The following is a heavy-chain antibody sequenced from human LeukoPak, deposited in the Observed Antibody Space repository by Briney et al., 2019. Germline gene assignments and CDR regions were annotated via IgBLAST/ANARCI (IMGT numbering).Heavy chain of an antibody. CDR1: GGSISSGGYY. D-gene: IGHD3-10*01. CDR3: ARDGSPYYGSRSYYKKGSWFDP. J-gene: IGHJ5*02. CDR2: IYYSGGT. Sequence: SETLSLTCTVSGGSISSGGYYWSWIRQHPGKGLEWIGYIYYSGGTYYNPSLKSRVTIAVDTSKNQFSLKLSSVTAADTAVYYCARDGSPYYGSRSYYKKGSWFDPWGQGTLVTVSS. V-gene: IGHV4-31*03.